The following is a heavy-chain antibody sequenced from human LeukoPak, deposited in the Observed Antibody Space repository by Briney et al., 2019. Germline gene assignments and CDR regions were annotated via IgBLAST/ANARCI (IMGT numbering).Heavy chain of an antibody. CDR3: VALIRGLGY. J-gene: IGHJ4*02. CDR1: GFTFSDHY. V-gene: IGHV3-72*01. CDR2: SRNRAHSYTT. D-gene: IGHD3-10*01. Sequence: GGSLRLSCSVSGFTFSDHYVDWVRQAPGKGLDWVGRSRNRAHSYTTEYAASVKGRFTVSRADSENLLFLQMNSLKTDDTAVYYCVALIRGLGYWGQGTLVTVSS.